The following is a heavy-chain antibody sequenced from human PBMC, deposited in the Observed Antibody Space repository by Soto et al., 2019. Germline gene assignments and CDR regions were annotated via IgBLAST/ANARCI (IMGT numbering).Heavy chain of an antibody. Sequence: QVQLQESGPGLVKPSETLSLTCTVSGGSISSYYWSWIRQPPGKGLEWIGYIYYSGSTNYNPSLKSRVTISVDTSKNQFSLKLSSVTAADTAVYYCARVSTRIAACFWYFDLWGRGTLVTVSS. CDR2: IYYSGST. CDR3: ARVSTRIAACFWYFDL. D-gene: IGHD6-6*01. V-gene: IGHV4-59*01. CDR1: GGSISSYY. J-gene: IGHJ2*01.